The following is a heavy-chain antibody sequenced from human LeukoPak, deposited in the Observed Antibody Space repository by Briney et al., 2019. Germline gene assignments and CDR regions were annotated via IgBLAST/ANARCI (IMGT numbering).Heavy chain of an antibody. CDR1: GFTLRSFG. Sequence: GGSLRLSCQGPGFTLRSFGIPWFRQAPGKGLRWVQFIRYDGSNKYYADSVKGRFTISRDNSKNTLYLQMNNLRAEDTAVYYCAKVPGYYDSSGSDYWGQGTQVTVSS. J-gene: IGHJ4*02. V-gene: IGHV3-30*02. CDR2: IRYDGSNK. D-gene: IGHD3-22*01. CDR3: AKVPGYYDSSGSDY.